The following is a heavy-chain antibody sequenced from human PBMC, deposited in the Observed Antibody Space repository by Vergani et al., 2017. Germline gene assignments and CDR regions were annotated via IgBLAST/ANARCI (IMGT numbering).Heavy chain of an antibody. J-gene: IGHJ4*02. CDR2: IYYSGST. V-gene: IGHV4-59*01. D-gene: IGHD6-13*01. CDR3: ARAPYSSSWYDY. Sequence: QVQLQESGPGLVKPSETLSLTCTVSGGSISSYYWSWIRQPPGKGLEWIGYIYYSGSTNYNPSLKSRVTISVDTSKNQFSLKLSSVTAADTAVYYCARAPYSSSWYDYGGQGTLVTVSS. CDR1: GGSISSYY.